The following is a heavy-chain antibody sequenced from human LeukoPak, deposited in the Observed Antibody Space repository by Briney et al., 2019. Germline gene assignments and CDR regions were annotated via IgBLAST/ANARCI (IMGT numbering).Heavy chain of an antibody. Sequence: GESLRLSCAASGFTFSSYSMNWVRQAPGKGLEWVSSISSSSSYIYYADSVKGRFTISRDNAKNSLYLQMNSLRAEDTAVYYCARDYDFWSGYPSVGDYWGQGTLVTVSS. CDR1: GFTFSSYS. CDR3: ARDYDFWSGYPSVGDY. V-gene: IGHV3-21*01. D-gene: IGHD3-3*01. CDR2: ISSSSSYI. J-gene: IGHJ4*02.